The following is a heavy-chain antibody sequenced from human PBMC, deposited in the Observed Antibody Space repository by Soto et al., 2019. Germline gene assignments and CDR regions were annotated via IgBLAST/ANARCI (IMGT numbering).Heavy chain of an antibody. CDR3: ASHDYALDGMDV. Sequence: QVQLQESGPGLVKPSQTLSLTCTVSGGSISSGDYYWSWIRQPPGKGLEWIGYIYYSGSNTYNPSLQRRVSITVDTYKKPFSLKLISVNAPNTAVYYCASHDYALDGMDVWGQGTMVTVSS. CDR2: IYYSGSN. V-gene: IGHV4-30-4*01. D-gene: IGHD3-16*01. CDR1: GGSISSGDYY. J-gene: IGHJ6*02.